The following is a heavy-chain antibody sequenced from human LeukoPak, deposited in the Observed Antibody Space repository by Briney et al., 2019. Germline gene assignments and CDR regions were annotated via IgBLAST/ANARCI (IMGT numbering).Heavy chain of an antibody. CDR2: IYSGGST. J-gene: IGHJ6*03. D-gene: IGHD3-9*01. CDR3: ARGIRYFDWFRWGCYMDV. Sequence: GGSLRLSCAASGFTVSSNYMSWVRQAPGKGLEWVSVIYSGGSTYYADSVKGRFTISRDNSKNTLYLQMNSLRAEDTAVYYCARGIRYFDWFRWGCYMDVWGKGTTVTVSS. CDR1: GFTVSSNY. V-gene: IGHV3-53*01.